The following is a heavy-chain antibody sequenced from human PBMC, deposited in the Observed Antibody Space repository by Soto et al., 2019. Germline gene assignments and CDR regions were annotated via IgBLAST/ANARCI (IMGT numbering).Heavy chain of an antibody. Sequence: LRLSCADSGFRFSSYSMSWVRQTPGKGLEWVAAITATGDRTYYADSVTGRFTISRDNSKKTHYLQMTSLRAEDTAMYYCATMNGYFEYWGQGTPVTVS. CDR3: ATMNGYFEY. CDR1: GFRFSSYS. J-gene: IGHJ4*02. CDR2: ITATGDRT. D-gene: IGHD3-22*01. V-gene: IGHV3-23*01.